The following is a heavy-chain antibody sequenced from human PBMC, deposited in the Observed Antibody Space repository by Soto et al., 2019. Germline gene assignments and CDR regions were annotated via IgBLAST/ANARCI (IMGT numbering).Heavy chain of an antibody. J-gene: IGHJ4*02. CDR2: IKQDGSEK. CDR3: ARAYSDLWSGHLPPLY. CDR1: GFTFSNYC. Sequence: EVQLVESGGGLVQPGGSLRLSCAASGFTFSNYCMTWVRQAPGKGLEWVANIKQDGSEKYYVDSVKGRFTVSRDNAKDSLHLQMNSLRVEDTAVYYCARAYSDLWSGHLPPLYWGQGTLVTVSS. D-gene: IGHD3-3*01. V-gene: IGHV3-7*04.